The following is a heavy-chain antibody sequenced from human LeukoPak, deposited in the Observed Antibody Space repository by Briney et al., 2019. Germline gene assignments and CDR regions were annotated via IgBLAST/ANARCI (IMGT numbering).Heavy chain of an antibody. D-gene: IGHD6-13*01. CDR2: IIPIFGTA. CDR3: ARVDSSSWYNWFDP. Sequence: VASVKVSCKASGGTFSSYAISWVRQAPGQGLEWMGGIIPIFGTANYAQKFQGRVTITTDESTSTAYMELSSLRSEDTAVYYCARVDSSSWYNWFDPWGQGTLVTVSS. CDR1: GGTFSSYA. V-gene: IGHV1-69*05. J-gene: IGHJ5*02.